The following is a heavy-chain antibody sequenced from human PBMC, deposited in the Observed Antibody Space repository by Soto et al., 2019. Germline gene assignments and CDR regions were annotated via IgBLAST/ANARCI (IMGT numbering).Heavy chain of an antibody. CDR3: ATPLGICGGDCYDY. V-gene: IGHV3-23*01. Sequence: EVQLLESGGGLVQPGGSLRLSCAASGFTFSSYAMSWVRQAAGKGLEWVSTISGSGGSTYYADSVKGRFTISRDNSKNTLYLQMNSLRAEDTAVYYCATPLGICGGDCYDYWGQGTLVTVSS. J-gene: IGHJ4*02. CDR1: GFTFSSYA. D-gene: IGHD2-21*01. CDR2: ISGSGGST.